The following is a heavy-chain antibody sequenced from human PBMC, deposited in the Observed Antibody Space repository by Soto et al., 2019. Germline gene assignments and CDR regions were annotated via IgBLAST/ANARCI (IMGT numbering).Heavy chain of an antibody. J-gene: IGHJ4*02. CDR3: AHSIVGVAGGDY. D-gene: IGHD1-26*01. Sequence: QITLKESGPTLVKPTQTLTLTCTFSGFSLSTSGVGVGWIRQSPGKALEWLALIYWDDDKRYRPSLKSRLTLTKDTTKNQVVLTMTNMDPGDTGTYYCAHSIVGVAGGDYWGQGTLVTASS. V-gene: IGHV2-5*02. CDR2: IYWDDDK. CDR1: GFSLSTSGVG.